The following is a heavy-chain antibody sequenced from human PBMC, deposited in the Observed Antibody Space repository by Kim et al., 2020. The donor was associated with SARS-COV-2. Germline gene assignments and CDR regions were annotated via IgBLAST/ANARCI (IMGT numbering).Heavy chain of an antibody. CDR2: IYHSGST. CDR1: GYSISSGYY. Sequence: SETLSLTCTVSGYSISSGYYWGWIRQPPGKGLEWIGSIYHSGSTYYNPSLKSRVTISVDTSKNQFSLKLSSVTAADTAVYYCARPEAAAGGAFDIWGQGTMVTVSS. CDR3: ARPEAAAGGAFDI. J-gene: IGHJ3*02. D-gene: IGHD6-13*01. V-gene: IGHV4-38-2*02.